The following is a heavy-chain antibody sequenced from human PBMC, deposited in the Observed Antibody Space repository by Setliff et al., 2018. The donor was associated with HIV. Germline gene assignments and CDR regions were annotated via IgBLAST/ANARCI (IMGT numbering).Heavy chain of an antibody. V-gene: IGHV4-61*02. Sequence: SETLSLTCTGSGGSISSGSYYWSWIRQPAGKGLEWIGRIYTSGSTNYNPSLKSRVTISVDTSKNQFSLKLSSVTAADTAVYYCAWARESSGSYLWGQGTLVTVSS. CDR2: IYTSGST. J-gene: IGHJ4*02. D-gene: IGHD3-10*01. CDR3: AWARESSGSYL. CDR1: GGSISSGSYY.